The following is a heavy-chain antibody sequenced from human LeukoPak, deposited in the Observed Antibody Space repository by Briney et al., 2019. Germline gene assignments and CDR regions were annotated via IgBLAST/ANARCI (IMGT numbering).Heavy chain of an antibody. Sequence: ASVKVSCKASGYTFTSYGISWVRQAPGQGLEWMGWIHTYNGHTNYAQKLQGRVTMTTDTSTSTAYMELRSLRSDDTAVYYCARETGYYYGSGSSGDYWGQGTLVTVSS. J-gene: IGHJ4*02. V-gene: IGHV1-18*01. CDR3: ARETGYYYGSGSSGDY. CDR2: IHTYNGHT. CDR1: GYTFTSYG. D-gene: IGHD3-10*01.